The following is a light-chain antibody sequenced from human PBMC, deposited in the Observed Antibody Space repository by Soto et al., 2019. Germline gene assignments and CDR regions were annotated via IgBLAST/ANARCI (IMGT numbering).Light chain of an antibody. V-gene: IGKV1-16*01. Sequence: DIQMTQSPSSLSASAGDRVTITCRASQDISNHLAWFHRKPGKAPKSLIYGASSLQSGVPSRFSGSGSGTDFTLTISSLQPEDFATYYCQQYNSYPITFGQGTRLDVK. CDR2: GAS. J-gene: IGKJ5*01. CDR3: QQYNSYPIT. CDR1: QDISNH.